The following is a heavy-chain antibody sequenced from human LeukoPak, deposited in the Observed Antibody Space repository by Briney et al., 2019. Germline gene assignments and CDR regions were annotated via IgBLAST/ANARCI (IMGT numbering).Heavy chain of an antibody. J-gene: IGHJ4*02. D-gene: IGHD3-3*01. CDR1: GYIFTGYY. Sequence: ASVKVSCKASGYIFTGYYMHWVRQAPGQGLEWMGRINPNSGGTNYAQKFQGRVTMTRDTSISTAYMELSRLRSDDTAVYYCARGTGVVITYYYFDYWGQGTLVTVSS. CDR2: INPNSGGT. V-gene: IGHV1-2*06. CDR3: ARGTGVVITYYYFDY.